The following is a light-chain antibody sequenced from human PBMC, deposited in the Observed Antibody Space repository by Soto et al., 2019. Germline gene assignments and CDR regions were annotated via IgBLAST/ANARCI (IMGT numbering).Light chain of an antibody. CDR3: QSYDSNSVV. CDR2: EDK. J-gene: IGLJ2*01. CDR1: SGSIAYNY. Sequence: FMLTQPLSVSESPVKTVTISCTRSSGSIAYNYVQWCQQRPGSAPTTVIYEDKQRPSGVPDRFSGSIDRSSNSASLTISGLEIEDEADYYCQSYDSNSVVFGGGTKVTVL. V-gene: IGLV6-57*04.